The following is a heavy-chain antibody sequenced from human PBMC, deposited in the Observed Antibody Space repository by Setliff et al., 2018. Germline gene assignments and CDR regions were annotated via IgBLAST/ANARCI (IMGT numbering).Heavy chain of an antibody. CDR2: VYYRGST. Sequence: LSLTCSVSGDSISAASIMAWIRQPPGKGLEFIGYVYYRGSTNYNPSLKSRVTLSIDTSKKQFSLNLTSVTAADTAVYYCVGSVFDYYFEYWGQGALVTVSS. D-gene: IGHD3-16*01. CDR3: VGSVFDYYFEY. J-gene: IGHJ4*02. V-gene: IGHV4-59*01. CDR1: GDSISAAS.